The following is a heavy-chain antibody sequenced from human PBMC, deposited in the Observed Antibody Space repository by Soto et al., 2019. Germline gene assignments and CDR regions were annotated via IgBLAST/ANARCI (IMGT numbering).Heavy chain of an antibody. CDR1: GDSISSSLSY. CDR2: ISYSGTI. D-gene: IGHD6-19*01. CDR3: AIQTLLTVASTSDHYVIRSYSYYYDMDV. Sequence: SETLSLTCTVSGDSISSSLSYWGWIRQPPGKGLQWIGTISYSGTIYYNKSLKSRVTMSADTSKNQFSLEFYFVTAADTAVYYCAIQTLLTVASTSDHYVIRSYSYYYDMDVWGQGTTVT. V-gene: IGHV4-39*01. J-gene: IGHJ6*02.